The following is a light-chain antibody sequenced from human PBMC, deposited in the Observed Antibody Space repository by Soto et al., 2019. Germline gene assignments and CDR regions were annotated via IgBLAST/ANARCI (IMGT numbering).Light chain of an antibody. V-gene: IGLV2-23*01. J-gene: IGLJ1*01. CDR3: CSYAGSSTPYV. CDR2: EGS. CDR1: ISDVGSYNL. Sequence: QCLLTQPASVSGSRGQSITISCTGTISDVGSYNLVSWYQQHPGKAPKLMIYEGSKRPSGVSNRFSGSKSGNTASLTISGLQAEDEADYYCCSYAGSSTPYVFGTGTKVTVL.